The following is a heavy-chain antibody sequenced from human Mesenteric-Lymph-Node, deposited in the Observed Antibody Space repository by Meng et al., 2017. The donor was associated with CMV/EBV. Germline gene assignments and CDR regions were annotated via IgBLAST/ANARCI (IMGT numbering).Heavy chain of an antibody. CDR3: ARGSSYDILTGYFDY. D-gene: IGHD3-9*01. CDR1: GGSFSGYY. Sequence: QVQLNQGGAGLLKPSDTLSVTCAVYGGSFSGYYWNWIRQSPEKGLEWIGEINHSGSTTYNPSFTSRIIISVDTSTNQISLNMSSVTAADTAVYYCARGSSYDILTGYFDYWGQGALVTVSS. J-gene: IGHJ4*02. V-gene: IGHV4-34*01. CDR2: INHSGST.